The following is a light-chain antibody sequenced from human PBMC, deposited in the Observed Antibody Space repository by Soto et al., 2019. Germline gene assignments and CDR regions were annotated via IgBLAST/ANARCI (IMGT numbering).Light chain of an antibody. CDR3: QQYNSYSRT. V-gene: IGKV1-5*01. CDR2: DAS. Sequence: DIQMTQSPSTLSASVGDRVTIPCRASQSISSWLAWYQQKPGKAPKLLIYDASSLESGVPSRFSGSGSGTEFTLTISSLQPDDFATYYCQQYNSYSRTFGQGTQL. J-gene: IGKJ2*01. CDR1: QSISSW.